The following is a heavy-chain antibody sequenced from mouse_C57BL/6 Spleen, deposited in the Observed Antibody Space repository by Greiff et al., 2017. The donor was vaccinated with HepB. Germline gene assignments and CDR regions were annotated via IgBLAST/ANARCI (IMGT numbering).Heavy chain of an antibody. CDR2: INPNNGGT. J-gene: IGHJ1*03. CDR3: ARSPYYYGSSYRYFDV. Sequence: VQLKQSGPELVKPGASVKMSCKASGYTFTDYNMHWVKQSHGKSLEWIGYINPNNGGTSYNQKFKGKATLTVNKSSSTAYMELRSLTSEDSAVYYCARSPYYYGSSYRYFDVWGTGTTVTVSS. CDR1: GYTFTDYN. V-gene: IGHV1-22*01. D-gene: IGHD1-1*01.